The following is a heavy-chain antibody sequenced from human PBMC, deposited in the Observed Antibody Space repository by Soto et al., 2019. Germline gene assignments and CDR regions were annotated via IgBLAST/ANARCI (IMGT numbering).Heavy chain of an antibody. J-gene: IGHJ4*02. CDR1: GYSISSSNW. CDR2: IYYSGTT. V-gene: IGHV4-28*01. CDR3: ARREIQGPIDY. Sequence: QVQLQESGPGLVKPSDTLSLTCAVSGYSISSSNWWGWIRQPPGKGLEWIGYIYYSGTTYYNPSLKRRVTLSVDTSKNHFSLMLTSVTAVDTAVYYCARREIQGPIDYWGQGTLVTVSS. D-gene: IGHD1-26*01.